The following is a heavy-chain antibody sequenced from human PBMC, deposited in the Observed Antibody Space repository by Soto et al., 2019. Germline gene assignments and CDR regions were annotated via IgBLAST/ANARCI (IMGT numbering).Heavy chain of an antibody. Sequence: GGSLRLSCAASGFTFSSYGMHWVRQAPGKGLEWVAVIWYDGSNKYYAYSVKGRFTISRDNSKNTRYLQMNSLRAEDTAVYYCAREGAAYGGNSGEFDYWGQGTLVTVSS. CDR3: AREGAAYGGNSGEFDY. V-gene: IGHV3-33*01. CDR2: IWYDGSNK. CDR1: GFTFSSYG. D-gene: IGHD2-21*02. J-gene: IGHJ4*02.